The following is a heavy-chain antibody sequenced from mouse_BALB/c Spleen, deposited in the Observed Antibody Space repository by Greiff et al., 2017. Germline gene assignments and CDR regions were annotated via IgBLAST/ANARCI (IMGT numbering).Heavy chain of an antibody. V-gene: IGHV1S56*01. J-gene: IGHJ1*01. CDR3: ARCYYDYDWYFDV. Sequence: QVQLQQSGPELVKPGASVRISCKASGYTFTSYYIHWVKQRPGQGLEWIGWIYPGNVNTKYNEKFKGKATLTADKSSSTAYMQLSSLTSEDSAVYFCARCYYDYDWYFDVWGAGTTVTVSS. D-gene: IGHD2-4*01. CDR1: GYTFTSYY. CDR2: IYPGNVNT.